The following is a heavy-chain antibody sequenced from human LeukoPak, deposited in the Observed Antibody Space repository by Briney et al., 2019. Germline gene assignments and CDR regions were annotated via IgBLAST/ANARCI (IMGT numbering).Heavy chain of an antibody. CDR1: GDSISSSNW. J-gene: IGHJ4*02. CDR2: IYHGGST. D-gene: IGHD3-10*01. CDR3: AKAGDHGSGTVHFAS. Sequence: SETLSLTCAVSGDSISSSNWWSWVRQPPGKGLEWIGEIYHGGSTNYNPSLESRVAMSVDRSRNQFSLQLSSVTAADTAVYYCAKAGDHGSGTVHFASWGQGTLVTVSS. V-gene: IGHV4-4*02.